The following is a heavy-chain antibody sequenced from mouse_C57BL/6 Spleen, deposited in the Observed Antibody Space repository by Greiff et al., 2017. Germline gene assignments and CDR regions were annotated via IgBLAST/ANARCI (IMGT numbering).Heavy chain of an antibody. V-gene: IGHV1-78*01. CDR1: GYTFTDHT. CDR3: ALIYYDYDDYYAMDY. Sequence: VKLVESDAELVKPGASVKISCKVSGYTFTDHTIHWMKQRPEQGLEWIGYIYPRDGSTKYNEKFKGKATLTADKSSSTAYMQLNSLTSEDSAVYFCALIYYDYDDYYAMDYWGQGTSVTVAS. D-gene: IGHD2-4*01. J-gene: IGHJ4*01. CDR2: IYPRDGST.